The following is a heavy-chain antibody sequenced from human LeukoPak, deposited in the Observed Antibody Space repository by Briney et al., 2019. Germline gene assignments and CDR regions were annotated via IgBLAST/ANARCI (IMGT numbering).Heavy chain of an antibody. J-gene: IGHJ3*02. CDR3: ARDFSSGASSGLAGDFDI. CDR2: IIPILGIA. D-gene: IGHD6-19*01. Sequence: GASVKVSCKASGGTFSSYAISWVRQAPGRGLEWMGRIIPILGIANYVQKFQGRVTITADKSTSPAYMELSSLRSEDTAVYYCARDFSSGASSGLAGDFDIWGQGTMVTVSS. V-gene: IGHV1-69*04. CDR1: GGTFSSYA.